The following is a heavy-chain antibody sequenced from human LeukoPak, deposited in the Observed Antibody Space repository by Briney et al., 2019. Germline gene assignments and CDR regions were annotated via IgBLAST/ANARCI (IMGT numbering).Heavy chain of an antibody. Sequence: ASVKVSCKVSGYTLTELSMHWVRPAPGKGLEWMGGFDSEDGETIYAQKFQGRVTMTEDTSTDTAYMELSSLRSEDTAVYYCSTGLMTTKYFQHWGQGTLVTVSS. CDR3: STGLMTTKYFQH. V-gene: IGHV1-24*01. CDR1: GYTLTELS. J-gene: IGHJ1*01. CDR2: FDSEDGET. D-gene: IGHD4-11*01.